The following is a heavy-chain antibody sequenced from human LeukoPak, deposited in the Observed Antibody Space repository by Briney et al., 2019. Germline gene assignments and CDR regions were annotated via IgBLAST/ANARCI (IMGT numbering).Heavy chain of an antibody. J-gene: IGHJ5*02. V-gene: IGHV4-34*01. CDR3: ARGGLHKRKVLVRRQINWFDP. CDR1: GGSFSGYY. D-gene: IGHD2-21*01. CDR2: NNHSGST. Sequence: SETLSLTCAVYGGSFSGYYWSWIRQPPGKGLEWIGENNHSGSTNSNPSLKSRVTISVDTSKTPFSLKLSAVTAADTAVYYGARGGLHKRKVLVRRQINWFDPWGQGTLVTVSS.